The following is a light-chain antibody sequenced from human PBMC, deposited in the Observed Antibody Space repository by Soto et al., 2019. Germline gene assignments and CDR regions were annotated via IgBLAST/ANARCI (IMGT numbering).Light chain of an antibody. V-gene: IGLV2-14*01. CDR1: SSDVGAYNY. Sequence: QSALTQPASVSGSPGQTITISCTGTSSDVGAYNYVSWYQQHPGKAPKLMIYEVSNRPSGVSDRFSGSKSGNTASLTISGLQAAEEADYYCSSKRTTSSLVFGTGTKVTVL. J-gene: IGLJ1*01. CDR3: SSKRTTSSLV. CDR2: EVS.